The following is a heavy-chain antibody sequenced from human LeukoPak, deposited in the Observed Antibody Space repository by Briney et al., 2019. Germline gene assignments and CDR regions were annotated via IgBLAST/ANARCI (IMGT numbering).Heavy chain of an antibody. D-gene: IGHD2-2*03. CDR1: GGSFSGYY. V-gene: IGHV4-34*01. Sequence: PSETLSLTCAVYGGSFSGYYWSWVRQPPGKGLEWIGEINHSGSTNYNPSLKSRVTISVDTSKNQFFLKLSSVTAADTAVYYCARGYGYCSSTSCGGGRYYYYGMDVWGQGTTVTVSS. J-gene: IGHJ6*02. CDR2: INHSGST. CDR3: ARGYGYCSSTSCGGGRYYYYGMDV.